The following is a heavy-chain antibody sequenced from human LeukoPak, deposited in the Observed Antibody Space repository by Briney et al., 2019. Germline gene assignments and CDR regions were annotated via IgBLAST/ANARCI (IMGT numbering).Heavy chain of an antibody. CDR3: ASPTRDYSNYNFAY. CDR2: IYYSGST. CDR1: GGSISSYY. Sequence: SSETLSLTCTVSGGSISSYYWSWIRQPPGKGLEWIGYIYYSGSTNYNPSLKSRVTISVDTSKNQFSLKLSSVTAADTAVYYCASPTRDYSNYNFAYWGQGALVTVSS. J-gene: IGHJ4*02. V-gene: IGHV4-59*08. D-gene: IGHD4-11*01.